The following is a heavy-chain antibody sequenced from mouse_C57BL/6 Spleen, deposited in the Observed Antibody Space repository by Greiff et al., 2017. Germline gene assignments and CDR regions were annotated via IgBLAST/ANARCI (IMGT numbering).Heavy chain of an antibody. CDR3: ARKEDYYAMDY. J-gene: IGHJ4*01. Sequence: VQLQQSGPELVKPGASVKISCKASGYAFSSSWMHWVKQRPGKGLEWIGRIYPGDGDTNYNGKFKGKATLTADKSSSTAYMQLSSLTSEDSAVYFCARKEDYYAMDYWGQGTSVTVSS. CDR2: IYPGDGDT. V-gene: IGHV1-82*01. CDR1: GYAFSSSW.